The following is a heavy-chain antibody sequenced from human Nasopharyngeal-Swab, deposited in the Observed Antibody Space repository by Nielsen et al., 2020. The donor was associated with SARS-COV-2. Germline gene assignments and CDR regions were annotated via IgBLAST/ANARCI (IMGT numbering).Heavy chain of an antibody. D-gene: IGHD3-3*01. CDR1: GFTFSTYA. CDR3: AKELYDLSGALDQ. CDR2: INGNSRSI. J-gene: IGHJ4*02. V-gene: IGHV3-23*01. Sequence: GESLKISCAASGFTFSTYAMTWVRQAPGKGLVWVSGINGNSRSITYADSVKGRFTISRDNSKNTASLQMNSLRAEDSGLYFCAKELYDLSGALDQWGQGTLVTVSS.